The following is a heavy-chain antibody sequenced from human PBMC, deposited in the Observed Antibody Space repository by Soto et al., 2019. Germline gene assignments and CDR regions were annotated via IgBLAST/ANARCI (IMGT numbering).Heavy chain of an antibody. CDR1: GYTFTGYY. CDR3: ARGGELNYYYYGMDV. J-gene: IGHJ6*02. V-gene: IGHV1-2*02. Sequence: QVQLVQSGAEVKKPGASVKVSCKASGYTFTGYYMHWVRQAPGQGLEWMGWINPNSGGTNYAQKFQGRVTMTRDTSISTAYMELSRLRSDDTAVYSCARGGELNYYYYGMDVWGQGTTVTVSS. D-gene: IGHD1-1*01. CDR2: INPNSGGT.